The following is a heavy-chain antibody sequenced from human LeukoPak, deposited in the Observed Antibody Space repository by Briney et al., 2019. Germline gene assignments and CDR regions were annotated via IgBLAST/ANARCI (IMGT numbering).Heavy chain of an antibody. Sequence: GGSLRLSCAASGFTFSSYGMSWVRQSPGTGLEWVSDISRSGGSTYYADSVKGRFTISRDDSKNTLYLQMNSLRGEDTAVYYCAKEDAEYFQHWGRGTLVTVSS. J-gene: IGHJ1*01. CDR3: AKEDAEYFQH. CDR2: ISRSGGST. V-gene: IGHV3-23*01. CDR1: GFTFSSYG.